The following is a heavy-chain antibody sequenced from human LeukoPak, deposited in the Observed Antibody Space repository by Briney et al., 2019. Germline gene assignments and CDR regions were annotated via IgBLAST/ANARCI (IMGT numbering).Heavy chain of an antibody. CDR2: INPNSGGT. CDR3: ARDSVVEPDYYGMDV. CDR1: GYTFTGYY. V-gene: IGHV1-2*02. Sequence: ASVKVSCKASGYTFTGYYMHWVRQAPGQGLEWMGWINPNSGGTNYAQKFQGRVTMTRDTSISTAYMELSRLRSDDTAVYYCARDSVVEPDYYGMDVWGQGTTVTVSS. D-gene: IGHD2-2*01. J-gene: IGHJ6*02.